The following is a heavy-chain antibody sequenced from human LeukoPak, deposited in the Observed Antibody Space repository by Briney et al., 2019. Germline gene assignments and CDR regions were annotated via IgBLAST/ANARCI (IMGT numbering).Heavy chain of an antibody. Sequence: SVKVSCKASGGTFSSYAISWVRQAPGQGLEWMGGIIPIFGTANYAQKFQGRVTITADESTSTAYMELSSLRSEDTAVYYCARAPLLAASGTRGFDYWGQGTLVTASS. CDR3: ARAPLLAASGTRGFDY. D-gene: IGHD6-13*01. CDR1: GGTFSSYA. CDR2: IIPIFGTA. V-gene: IGHV1-69*01. J-gene: IGHJ4*02.